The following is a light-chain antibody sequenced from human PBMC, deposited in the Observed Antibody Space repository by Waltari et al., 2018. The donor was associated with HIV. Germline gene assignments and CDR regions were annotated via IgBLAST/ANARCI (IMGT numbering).Light chain of an antibody. Sequence: DIQMTQSPSSLSASVGDRVTITCRARQSISNNLNWYQQKLGKAPKLLIYSASILESGVPARFSGSGSGTEFTLTISSLQPEDFATYYCQESFSFGPGTKVDIK. CDR3: QESFS. J-gene: IGKJ3*01. CDR1: QSISNN. V-gene: IGKV1-39*01. CDR2: SAS.